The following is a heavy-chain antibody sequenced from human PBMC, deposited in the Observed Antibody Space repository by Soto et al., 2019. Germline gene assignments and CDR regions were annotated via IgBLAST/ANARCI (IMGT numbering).Heavy chain of an antibody. Sequence: EVQLLESGGGLVQPGGSLRLSCAASGFTFSSYAMSWVRQAPGKGLEWVSAISGSGGSTYYADSVKGRLTISRDNSKNALYLQMISLRAEDTAVYYCAKDCVRQQLSIYWGQGTLVTVSS. J-gene: IGHJ4*02. V-gene: IGHV3-23*01. CDR3: AKDCVRQQLSIY. CDR1: GFTFSSYA. D-gene: IGHD6-13*01. CDR2: ISGSGGST.